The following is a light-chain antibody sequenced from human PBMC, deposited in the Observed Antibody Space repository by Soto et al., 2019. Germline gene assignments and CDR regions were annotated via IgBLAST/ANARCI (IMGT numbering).Light chain of an antibody. CDR1: QSVSRN. V-gene: IGKV3-11*01. J-gene: IGKJ4*01. CDR3: QQRSNWPPLS. CDR2: DAS. Sequence: EIVLTQSPATLYLSPGERATLSCRASQSVSRNLAWYQQRPGQAPRLLIYDASNRATGIPARFSGSGSGTDFTLTISSLEPEDFAVYYCQQRSNWPPLSFGGGTKVEIK.